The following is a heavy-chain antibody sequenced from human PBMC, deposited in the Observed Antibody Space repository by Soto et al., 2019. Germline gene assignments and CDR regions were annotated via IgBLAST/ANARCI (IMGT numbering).Heavy chain of an antibody. V-gene: IGHV3-23*01. CDR1: GFSFSSYD. CDR2: LSVTGDGP. J-gene: IGHJ4*02. CDR3: AKGRETTTSAKFCFDN. Sequence: GGSLRLSCAASGFSFSSYDMTWVRQAPGQGLEWVSSLSVTGDGPYYADSVRGRFTMSRDNSKNTLALEMSGLRADDSAVYYCAKGRETTTSAKFCFDNWGQGTLVTVSS. D-gene: IGHD1-26*01.